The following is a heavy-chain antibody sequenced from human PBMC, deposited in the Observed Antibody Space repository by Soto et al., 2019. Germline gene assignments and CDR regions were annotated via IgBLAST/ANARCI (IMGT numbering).Heavy chain of an antibody. J-gene: IGHJ2*01. CDR2: IKQDGSEK. Sequence: EVQLVESGGGLVQPGGSLRLSCAASGFTFSSDWMSWVRQAPGKGLEWVANIKQDGSEKYYVDSVKGRFTISRDNAKNSLFLKMNSMRAEDTAVYYCARGRPGNIVATILKSWYFDLWGRGTLVTVSS. D-gene: IGHD5-12*01. CDR1: GFTFSSDW. CDR3: ARGRPGNIVATILKSWYFDL. V-gene: IGHV3-7*01.